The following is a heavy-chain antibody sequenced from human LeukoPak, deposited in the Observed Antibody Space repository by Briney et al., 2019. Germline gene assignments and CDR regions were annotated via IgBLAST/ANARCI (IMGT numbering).Heavy chain of an antibody. CDR1: GFTVSSNY. J-gene: IGHJ3*02. Sequence: PGGSLRLSCAASGFTVSSNYMSWVRQAPGKGLEWVSVIYSGGSTYYADSVKGRFTISRDNSKNTLYLQMNSLRAEDTAVYYCARVNSGYGSNAFDIWGRGTMVTVSS. D-gene: IGHD5-12*01. V-gene: IGHV3-66*01. CDR2: IYSGGST. CDR3: ARVNSGYGSNAFDI.